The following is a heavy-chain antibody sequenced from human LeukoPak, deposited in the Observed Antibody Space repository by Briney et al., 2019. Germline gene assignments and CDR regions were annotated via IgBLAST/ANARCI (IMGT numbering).Heavy chain of an antibody. Sequence: SETLSLTCTVSGGSITGYHWSWIRQPPGKGLEWIGYIYSSETTNYKPSLKSRVTISADTSKNQFSLKLTSVTAADTAIYYCARRNDFDIWGQGTVVTVSS. CDR1: GGSITGYH. J-gene: IGHJ3*02. CDR2: IYSSETT. V-gene: IGHV4-4*08. CDR3: ARRNDFDI.